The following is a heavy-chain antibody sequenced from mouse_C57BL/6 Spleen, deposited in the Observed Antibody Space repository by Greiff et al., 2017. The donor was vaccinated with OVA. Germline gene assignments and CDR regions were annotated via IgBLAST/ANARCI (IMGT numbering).Heavy chain of an antibody. V-gene: IGHV1-82*01. CDR1: GYAFSSSW. J-gene: IGHJ3*01. CDR3: ARSLYYGYDGFAY. CDR2: IYPGDGDT. D-gene: IGHD2-2*01. Sequence: QVQLQQSGPELVKPGASVKISCKASGYAFSSSWMNWVKQRPGKGLEWIGRIYPGDGDTNYNGKFKGKATLTADKSSSTAYMQLSSLTSEDSAVYFCARSLYYGYDGFAYWGQGTLVTVSA.